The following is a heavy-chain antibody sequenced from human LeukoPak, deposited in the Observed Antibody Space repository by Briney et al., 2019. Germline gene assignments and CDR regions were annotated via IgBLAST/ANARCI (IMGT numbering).Heavy chain of an antibody. Sequence: ASVKVSCKASGYTFTGYYMHWVRQAPGQGLEWMGWINPNSGGTNYAQKFQGRVTMTRDTSISTAYMDLSRLRSDDTAVYYCARVPAFGGWYVDFDYWGQGTLVTVSS. J-gene: IGHJ4*02. CDR2: INPNSGGT. CDR3: ARVPAFGGWYVDFDY. CDR1: GYTFTGYY. V-gene: IGHV1-2*02. D-gene: IGHD6-19*01.